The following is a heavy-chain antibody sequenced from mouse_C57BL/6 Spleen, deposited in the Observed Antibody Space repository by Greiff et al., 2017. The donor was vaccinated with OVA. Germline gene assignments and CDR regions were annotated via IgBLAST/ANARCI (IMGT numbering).Heavy chain of an antibody. CDR2: INPNNGGT. Sequence: VQLQQSGPELVKPGASVKISCKASGYTFTDYYMNWVKQSHGKSLEWIGDINPNNGGTSYNQKFKGKATLTVDKSSSTAYMELRSLTSEDSAVYYCAGYYYGSPWFAYWGQGTLVTVSA. CDR3: AGYYYGSPWFAY. V-gene: IGHV1-26*01. D-gene: IGHD1-1*01. CDR1: GYTFTDYY. J-gene: IGHJ3*01.